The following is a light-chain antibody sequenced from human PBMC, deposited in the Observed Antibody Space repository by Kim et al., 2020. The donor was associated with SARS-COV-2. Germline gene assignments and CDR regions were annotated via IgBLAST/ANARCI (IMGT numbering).Light chain of an antibody. V-gene: IGLV9-49*01. CDR2: VGTGGIVG. Sequence: QLVLTQPPSASASQGASATLTCTLSSGYSNYKVDWYQQRLGKGPRFVMRVGTGGIVGSKGGGIPDRFSVLGSGLNRYLTIKDIQEEDESDYHCGADHGSGSNFVRVFGGGTQLTVL. CDR3: GADHGSGSNFVRV. J-gene: IGLJ3*02. CDR1: SGYSNYK.